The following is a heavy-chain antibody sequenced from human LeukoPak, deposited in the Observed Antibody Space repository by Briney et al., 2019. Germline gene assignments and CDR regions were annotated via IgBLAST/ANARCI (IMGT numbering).Heavy chain of an antibody. J-gene: IGHJ4*02. CDR2: ISSNGGST. Sequence: LXLXXXASXFTXSSYGMHWVRQAAGKGLEYVSGISSNGGSTYYANSVKGRFTISRDNSKNTLYLQMGSLRAEDMAVYYCARDWTLDYWGQGTLVTVSS. CDR3: ARDWTLDY. D-gene: IGHD1-1*01. CDR1: XFTXSSYG. V-gene: IGHV3-64*01.